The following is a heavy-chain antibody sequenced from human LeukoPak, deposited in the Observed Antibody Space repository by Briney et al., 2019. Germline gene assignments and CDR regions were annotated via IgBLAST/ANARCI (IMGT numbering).Heavy chain of an antibody. CDR1: GYNFTNYW. CDR2: IDPSNSYT. V-gene: IGHV5-10-1*01. J-gene: IGHJ4*02. Sequence: LGESLKISCKGSGYNFTNYWISWVRQMPGKGLEWMGRIDPSNSYTNYSPPFQGHVTISADRSTSTAYLQWNSLKASDTAMYYCARHADYHILTGFDYWGQGTLVTVS. CDR3: ARHADYHILTGFDY. D-gene: IGHD3-9*01.